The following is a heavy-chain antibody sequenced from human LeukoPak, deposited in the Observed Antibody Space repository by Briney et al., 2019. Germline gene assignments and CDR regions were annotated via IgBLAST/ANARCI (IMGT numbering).Heavy chain of an antibody. CDR1: GGSISSGSYY. V-gene: IGHV4-61*02. J-gene: IGHJ4*02. CDR3: ARQYYDILTGHALYFDY. Sequence: PSQTLSLTCTVSGGSISSGSYYWSWIRQPAGKGLEWIGRIYTSGGTNYNPSLKSRVTISVDTSKNQFSLKLSSVTAADTAVYYCARQYYDILTGHALYFDYWGQGTLVTVSS. D-gene: IGHD3-9*01. CDR2: IYTSGGT.